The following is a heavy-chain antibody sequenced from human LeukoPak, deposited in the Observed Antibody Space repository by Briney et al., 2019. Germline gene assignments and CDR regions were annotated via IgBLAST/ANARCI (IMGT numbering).Heavy chain of an antibody. J-gene: IGHJ3*02. Sequence: GESLKISCKGSGYSFTSYWIGWVRQMPGKGLEWMGIIYPGDSDTRYSPSFQGQVTISADKSISTAYLQWSSLKASDTAMYYCATDSSSYSKMGDPENAFDIWGQGTMVTVSS. V-gene: IGHV5-51*01. D-gene: IGHD6-13*01. CDR1: GYSFTSYW. CDR2: IYPGDSDT. CDR3: ATDSSSYSKMGDPENAFDI.